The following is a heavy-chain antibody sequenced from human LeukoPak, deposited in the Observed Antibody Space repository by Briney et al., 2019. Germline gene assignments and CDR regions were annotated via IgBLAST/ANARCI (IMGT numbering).Heavy chain of an antibody. D-gene: IGHD1-26*01. V-gene: IGHV4-4*07. CDR2: IYTSGST. CDR1: GGSISSYY. J-gene: IGHJ4*02. CDR3: ARDNPSVGATTNFDY. Sequence: SETLSLTCTVSGGSISSYYWSLIRQPAGKGLEWIGRIYTSGSTNYNPSLKSRVTMSVDTSKNQFSLKLSSVTAADTAVYYCARDNPSVGATTNFDYWGQGTLVTVSS.